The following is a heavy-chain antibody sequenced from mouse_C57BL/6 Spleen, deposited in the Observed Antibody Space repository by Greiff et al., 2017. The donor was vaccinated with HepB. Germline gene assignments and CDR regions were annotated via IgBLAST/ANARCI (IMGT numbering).Heavy chain of an antibody. J-gene: IGHJ1*03. CDR2: ISSGSSTI. CDR1: GFTFSDYG. D-gene: IGHD1-1*01. V-gene: IGHV5-17*01. CDR3: TRAYDGSSHDWYCDV. Sequence: EVQRVESGGGLVKPGGSLKLSCAASGFTFSDYGMHWVRQAPEKGLEWVAYISSGSSTIYYADTVKGRFTISRDNAKNTLFLQMTSLRSGDTAMYYCTRAYDGSSHDWYCDVWGTGTTVTVSS.